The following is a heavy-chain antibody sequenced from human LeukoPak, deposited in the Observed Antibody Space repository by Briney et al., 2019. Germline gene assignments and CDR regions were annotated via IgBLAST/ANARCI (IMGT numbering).Heavy chain of an antibody. CDR1: GFTFSSYS. D-gene: IGHD1-26*01. CDR2: ISSSSSTI. V-gene: IGHV3-48*01. J-gene: IGHJ4*02. CDR3: ARDTGVGLTQGYFDY. Sequence: GGSLRLSCAASGFTFSSYSMNWVRQAPGKGLEWVSYISSSSSTIYYADSVKGRFTISRDNAKNSLYLQMNSLRAEDTAVYYCARDTGVGLTQGYFDYWGQGTLVTVSS.